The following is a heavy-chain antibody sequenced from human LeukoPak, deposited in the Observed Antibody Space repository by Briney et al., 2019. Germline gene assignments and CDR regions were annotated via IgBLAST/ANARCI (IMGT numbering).Heavy chain of an antibody. CDR2: ISGSSSYI. J-gene: IGHJ4*02. V-gene: IGHV3-21*01. CDR1: GFTFSTYN. D-gene: IGHD2-15*01. CDR3: AKEIIQGDYCSGGSCYSGY. Sequence: GSLRLSCAASGFTFSTYNMNWVRQAPGKGLEWVSSISGSSSYIYYADSVKGRFSISRDNAKNSLYLQMNSLRAEDTAVYYCAKEIIQGDYCSGGSCYSGYWGQGTLVTVSS.